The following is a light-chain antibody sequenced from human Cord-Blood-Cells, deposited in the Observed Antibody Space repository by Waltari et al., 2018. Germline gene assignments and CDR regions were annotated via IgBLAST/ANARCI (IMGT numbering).Light chain of an antibody. CDR2: EGS. V-gene: IGLV2-23*01. CDR3: CSYAGSSTYV. J-gene: IGLJ1*01. CDR1: SRDVGSYNL. Sequence: QSALTQPASVPGSPGQSITISCTGTSRDVGSYNLVSWYQQHPGKAPKLMIYEGSKRPSGVSNRFSGSKSGNTASLTISGLQAEDEADYYCCSYAGSSTYVFGTGTKVTVL.